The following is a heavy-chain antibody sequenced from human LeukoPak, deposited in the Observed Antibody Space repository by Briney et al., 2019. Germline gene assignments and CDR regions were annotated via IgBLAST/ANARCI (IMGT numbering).Heavy chain of an antibody. Sequence: ASVKVSCKASGYTFTSYYMHWVRQATGQGLEWMGWMNPNSGNTGYAQKFQGRVTMTRNTSISTAYMELSSLRSEDTAVYYCARGMWQGQLVDYWGQGTLVTVSS. CDR3: ARGMWQGQLVDY. CDR1: GYTFTSYY. J-gene: IGHJ4*02. D-gene: IGHD6-6*01. V-gene: IGHV1-8*02. CDR2: MNPNSGNT.